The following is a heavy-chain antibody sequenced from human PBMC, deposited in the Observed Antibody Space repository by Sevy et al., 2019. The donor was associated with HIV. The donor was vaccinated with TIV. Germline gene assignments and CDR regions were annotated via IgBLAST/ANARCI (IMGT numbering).Heavy chain of an antibody. J-gene: IGHJ6*03. CDR1: GFTFSSYA. Sequence: GGSLRLSCAASGFTFSSYAMSWVRQAPGKGLEWVSSISGSGGSTYYADSLKGQFTISRDTSKNTLNLQVNSLGVEDTAVYYCAKNPGVGSYYYMDVWGKGTTVTASS. CDR3: AKNPGVGSYYYMDV. D-gene: IGHD1-26*01. CDR2: ISGSGGST. V-gene: IGHV3-23*01.